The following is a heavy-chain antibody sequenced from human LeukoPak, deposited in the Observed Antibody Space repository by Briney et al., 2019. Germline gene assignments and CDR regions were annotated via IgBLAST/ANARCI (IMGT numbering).Heavy chain of an antibody. CDR2: ISYDGSNK. V-gene: IGHV3-30*04. Sequence: GGSLRLSCAACGFTFSSYAMHWVRQAPGKGLEWVAVISYDGSNKYYADSVKGRFTISRDNSKNTLYLQMNSLRAEDTAVYYCAREAYVDYDSSGKAFDIRGQGTMVTVSS. CDR3: AREAYVDYDSSGKAFDI. J-gene: IGHJ3*02. D-gene: IGHD3-22*01. CDR1: GFTFSSYA.